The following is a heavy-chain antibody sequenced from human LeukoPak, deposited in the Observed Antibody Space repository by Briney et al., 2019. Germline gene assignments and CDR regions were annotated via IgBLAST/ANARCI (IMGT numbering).Heavy chain of an antibody. J-gene: IGHJ1*01. CDR3: ARGVSYYDSSGYYNEYFQH. D-gene: IGHD3-22*01. CDR1: GGSISSYY. CDR2: MYYSGST. Sequence: SQTLSLTCTVSGGSISSYYWSWIRQPPGKGLEWIGYMYYSGSTNYNPSLKSRVTISVDTSKNQFSLKLSSVTAADTAVYYCARGVSYYDSSGYYNEYFQHWGRGTLVTVSS. V-gene: IGHV4-59*08.